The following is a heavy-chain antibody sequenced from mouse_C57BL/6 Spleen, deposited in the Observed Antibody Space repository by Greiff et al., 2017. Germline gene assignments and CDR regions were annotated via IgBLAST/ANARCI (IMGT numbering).Heavy chain of an antibody. CDR2: IDPSDSET. CDR3: AFYDGYYPFAY. V-gene: IGHV1-52*01. CDR1: GYTFTSYW. D-gene: IGHD2-3*01. J-gene: IGHJ3*01. Sequence: QVQLQQPGAELVRPGSSVKLSCKASGYTFTSYWMHWVKQRPLQGLEWIGNIDPSDSETHYNQKFKDKATLTVDKSSSTAYMQLSSLTSADSAVYYCAFYDGYYPFAYWGQGTLVTVSA.